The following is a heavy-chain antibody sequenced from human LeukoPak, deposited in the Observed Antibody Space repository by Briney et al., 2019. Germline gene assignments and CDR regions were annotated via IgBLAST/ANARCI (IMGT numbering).Heavy chain of an antibody. CDR2: INPSGGST. CDR3: ARAQSYCSGGSCYSRSFDY. V-gene: IGHV1-46*03. D-gene: IGHD2-15*01. Sequence: ASVKLSCKASGYTFTSYYMHWVRQAPGQGLELMGIINPSGGSTSYAQKFQGRVTMTRDTSTSTVYMELSSLRSEDTAVYYCARAQSYCSGGSCYSRSFDYWGQGTLVTVSS. J-gene: IGHJ4*02. CDR1: GYTFTSYY.